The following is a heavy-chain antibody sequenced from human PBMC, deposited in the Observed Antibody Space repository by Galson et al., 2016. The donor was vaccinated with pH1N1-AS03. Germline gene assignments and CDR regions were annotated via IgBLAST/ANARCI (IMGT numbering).Heavy chain of an antibody. CDR2: ISWDSGNI. Sequence: SLRLSCAASGFTFDDYAMHWVRPAPGKRLEWVSGISWDSGNIDYADYVKGRFTISRDNAKNSLYLQMNSLRAEDTAFYYCAKSPGYCSAGSCSDQGYFDYWGQGTLVTVSS. J-gene: IGHJ4*01. CDR1: GFTFDDYA. D-gene: IGHD2-15*01. CDR3: AKSPGYCSAGSCSDQGYFDY. V-gene: IGHV3-9*01.